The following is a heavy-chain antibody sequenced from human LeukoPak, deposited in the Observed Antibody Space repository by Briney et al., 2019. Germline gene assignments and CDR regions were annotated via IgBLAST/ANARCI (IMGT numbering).Heavy chain of an antibody. J-gene: IGHJ5*02. Sequence: GGSLRLSCAASGFTFSNAWMNWVRQAPGKGLEWVGRIKSKTDGGTTDYAAPVKGRFTISRDDSKNTLYLQMNSLKTEDTAVYYCARDSLGMGWFDPWGQGTLVTVSS. CDR1: GFTFSNAW. CDR2: IKSKTDGGTT. D-gene: IGHD7-27*01. CDR3: ARDSLGMGWFDP. V-gene: IGHV3-15*07.